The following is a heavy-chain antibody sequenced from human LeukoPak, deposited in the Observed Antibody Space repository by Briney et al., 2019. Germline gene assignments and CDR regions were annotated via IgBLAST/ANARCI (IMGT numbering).Heavy chain of an antibody. CDR2: IYYNGNA. CDR1: GGSISSFY. CDR3: ARDCRSSSSSGDYFDY. J-gene: IGHJ4*02. Sequence: PSETLSLTCTVSGGSISSFYWSWIRQPPGKGQEWIGYIYYNGNANYNPSLKSRVTMSVDTSKNQLTLKLTSVTAADTAVYYCARDCRSSSSSGDYFDYWGQGTLVTVSS. D-gene: IGHD6-6*01. V-gene: IGHV4-59*01.